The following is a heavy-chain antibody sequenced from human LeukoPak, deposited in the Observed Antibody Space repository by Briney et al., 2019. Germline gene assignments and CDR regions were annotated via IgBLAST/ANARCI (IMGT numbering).Heavy chain of an antibody. J-gene: IGHJ4*02. CDR1: GFTFSSYE. V-gene: IGHV3-48*03. Sequence: GGSLRLSCAASGFTFSSYEMNWVRQAPGKGLEWVSYISSSGSTIYCADSVKGRFTISRDNAKNSLYLQMNSLRAEDTAVYYCARNGWFGEDLGGQGTLVTVSS. CDR2: ISSSGSTI. CDR3: ARNGWFGEDL. D-gene: IGHD3-10*01.